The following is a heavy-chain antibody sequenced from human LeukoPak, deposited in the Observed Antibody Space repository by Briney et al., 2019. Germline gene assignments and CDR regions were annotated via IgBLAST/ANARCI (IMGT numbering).Heavy chain of an antibody. V-gene: IGHV1-2*02. CDR3: ARVFKGSSWYLPEMDY. CDR1: GYTFTGYY. D-gene: IGHD6-13*01. Sequence: GASVKVSCKASGYTFTGYYTHWVRQAPGQGLEWMGWINPNSGGTNYAQKFQGRVTMTRDTSISTAYMELSRLRSDDTAVYYCARVFKGSSWYLPEMDYWGQGTLVTVSS. CDR2: INPNSGGT. J-gene: IGHJ4*02.